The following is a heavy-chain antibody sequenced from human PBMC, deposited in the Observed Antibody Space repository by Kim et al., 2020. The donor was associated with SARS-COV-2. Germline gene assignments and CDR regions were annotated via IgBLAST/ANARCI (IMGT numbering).Heavy chain of an antibody. CDR1: GYTLTELS. D-gene: IGHD2-15*01. V-gene: IGHV1-24*01. CDR3: AQCGGGSCYRNHAFDI. Sequence: ASVKVSCKVSGYTLTELSMHWVRQAPGKGLEWMGGFDPEDGETIYAQKFQGRVTMTEDTSTDTAYMELSSLRSEDTAVYYCAQCGGGSCYRNHAFDIWGQGTMVTVSS. CDR2: FDPEDGET. J-gene: IGHJ3*02.